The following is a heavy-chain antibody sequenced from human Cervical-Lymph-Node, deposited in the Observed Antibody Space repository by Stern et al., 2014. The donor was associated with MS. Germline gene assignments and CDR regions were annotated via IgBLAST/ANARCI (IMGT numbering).Heavy chain of an antibody. CDR2: ISNNSTHT. CDR3: ARARVGDYARSPHLDS. CDR1: GFTFSHYS. D-gene: IGHD4-17*01. V-gene: IGHV3-21*01. J-gene: IGHJ4*02. Sequence: EVQLVESGGGLVKPGESLRLSCDASGFTFSHYSINWVRQAPGKGLEWISSISNNSTHTYYATSVEGRFTISRDSAKDSVSLHMASLRAEDTAVYYCARARVGDYARSPHLDSWGQGTLVTVSS.